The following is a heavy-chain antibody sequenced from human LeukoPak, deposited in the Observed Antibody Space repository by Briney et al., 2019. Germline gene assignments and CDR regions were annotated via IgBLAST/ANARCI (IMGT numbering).Heavy chain of an antibody. D-gene: IGHD5-24*01. V-gene: IGHV4-59*01. CDR1: GGSISSDY. J-gene: IGHJ3*02. Sequence: SETLSLTCTVSGGSISSDYWSWIRQPPGKGLEWIGYIYYSGSTNYNPSLKSRVTISVDTSKNQFSLKLSSVTAADTAVYYCARDVEMATDGGAFDIWGQGTMVTVSS. CDR2: IYYSGST. CDR3: ARDVEMATDGGAFDI.